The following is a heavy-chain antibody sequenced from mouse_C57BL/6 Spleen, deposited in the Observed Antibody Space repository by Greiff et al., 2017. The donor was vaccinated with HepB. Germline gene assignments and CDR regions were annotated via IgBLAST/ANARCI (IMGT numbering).Heavy chain of an antibody. V-gene: IGHV1-15*01. CDR2: IDPETGGT. CDR3: TRWGIYYDPYYFDY. Sequence: QVQLQQSGAELVRPGASVTLSCKASGYTFTDYEMHWVKQTPVHGLEWIGAIDPETGGTAYNQKFKGKAILTADKSSSTAYMELRSLTSEDSAVYYCTRWGIYYDPYYFDYWGQGTTLTVSS. D-gene: IGHD2-4*01. J-gene: IGHJ2*01. CDR1: GYTFTDYE.